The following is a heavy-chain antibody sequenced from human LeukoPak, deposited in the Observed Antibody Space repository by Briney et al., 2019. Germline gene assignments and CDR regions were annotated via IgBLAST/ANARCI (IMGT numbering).Heavy chain of an antibody. J-gene: IGHJ4*02. CDR1: GFTFGSSA. V-gene: IGHV3-23*01. CDR2: ISGRGDDT. Sequence: GGSLSLSCAASGFTFGSSAMSWVRQTPGKGLEWVSAISGRGDDTFHADSVKGRFTISRDNSKNTLYLQMNSLRADDTAVYYCGKGGGAADYWGQGTLVSVSS. D-gene: IGHD3-16*01. CDR3: GKGGGAADY.